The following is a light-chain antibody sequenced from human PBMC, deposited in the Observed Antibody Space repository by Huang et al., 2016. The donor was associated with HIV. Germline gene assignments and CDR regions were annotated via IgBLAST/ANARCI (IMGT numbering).Light chain of an antibody. Sequence: EIVLTQSPATLSLSPGERATLSCGASQSVSSSYVAWYQHKPGLAPRLPFEDAPSRNTGIPDRFSGSGSGTDFTLTISRVEPEDFAVYYCQQYGSSPETFGQGTKVEIK. J-gene: IGKJ1*01. V-gene: IGKV3D-20*01. CDR2: DAP. CDR1: QSVSSSY. CDR3: QQYGSSPET.